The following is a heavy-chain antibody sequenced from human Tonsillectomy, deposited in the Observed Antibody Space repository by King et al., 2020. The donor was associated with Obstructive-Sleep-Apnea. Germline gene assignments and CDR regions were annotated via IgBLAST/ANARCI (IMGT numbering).Heavy chain of an antibody. CDR3: ARIREVVGRWGGLYSFDY. J-gene: IGHJ4*02. D-gene: IGHD3-16*01. Sequence: TLKESGPALVKPTQTLTLTCTFSGFSLSTSGMCVSWIRQPPGKALQWLAHIDWDGDKYYNTSLKTSLIISRDTSKNQVVLTMTNMDPEDTATYFCARIREVVGRWGGLYSFDYWGQGTLVTVSS. CDR1: GFSLSTSGMC. CDR2: IDWDGDK. V-gene: IGHV2-70*01.